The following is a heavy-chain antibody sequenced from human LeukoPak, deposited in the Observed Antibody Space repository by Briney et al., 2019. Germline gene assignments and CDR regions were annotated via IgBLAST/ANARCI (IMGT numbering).Heavy chain of an antibody. V-gene: IGHV3-21*01. Sequence: PGGSLRLSCAASGFTFSSYSMHWVRQAPGKGLEWVSSISSSSSYIYYADSVKGRFTISRDNAKNSLYLQTNSLRAEDTAVYYCARSWVWSGYCSYYYYYYMDVWGKGTTVTVSS. J-gene: IGHJ6*03. CDR3: ARSWVWSGYCSYYYYYYMDV. CDR1: GFTFSSYS. D-gene: IGHD3-3*01. CDR2: ISSSSSYI.